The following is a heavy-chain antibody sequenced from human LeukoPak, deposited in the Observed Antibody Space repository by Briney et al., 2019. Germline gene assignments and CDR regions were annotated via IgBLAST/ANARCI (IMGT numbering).Heavy chain of an antibody. V-gene: IGHV4-59*01. Sequence: SETLSLTCTVSGDSISSYYWSWIRQPPGKGLEWIGYIYYSGSTNYNPSLKSRDTISVDTSKNQFSLKLSSVTAADTAVYYCAREQGPRPPFYYGMDVWGQGTTVTVSS. CDR3: AREQGPRPPFYYGMDV. CDR2: IYYSGST. CDR1: GDSISSYY. J-gene: IGHJ6*02.